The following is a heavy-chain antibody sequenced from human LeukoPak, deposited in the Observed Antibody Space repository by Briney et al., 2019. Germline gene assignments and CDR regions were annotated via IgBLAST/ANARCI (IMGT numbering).Heavy chain of an antibody. D-gene: IGHD5-12*01. CDR1: GFTCSSYW. CDR3: ARDLRDIVATITPRPRDY. CDR2: IKQDGSEK. V-gene: IGHV3-7*03. J-gene: IGHJ4*02. Sequence: GGSLRLSCAASGFTCSSYWMSWVRQAPGKGLEWVANIKQDGSEKYYVDSVKGRFTISRDNAKNSLYLQMNSLRAEDTAVYYCARDLRDIVATITPRPRDYWGQGTLVTVSS.